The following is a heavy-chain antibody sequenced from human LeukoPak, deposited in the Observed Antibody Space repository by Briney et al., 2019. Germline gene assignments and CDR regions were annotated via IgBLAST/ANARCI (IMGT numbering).Heavy chain of an antibody. CDR3: NVRWGPNFDY. CDR2: ISGSGDST. D-gene: IGHD3-10*01. CDR1: GFTFSSYD. J-gene: IGHJ4*02. V-gene: IGHV3-23*01. Sequence: GGSLRLSCTASGFTFSSYDMSWVRQAPGKGLEWVSGISGSGDSTYYADSVKGRFTVSRDNAKNTLYLQMSSLRADDTAIYYCNVRWGPNFDYWGRGSLVTVSP.